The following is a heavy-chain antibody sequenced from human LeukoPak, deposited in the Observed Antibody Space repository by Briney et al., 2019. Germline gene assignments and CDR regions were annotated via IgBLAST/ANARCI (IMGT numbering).Heavy chain of an antibody. CDR1: GYTFTSYD. Sequence: ASVKVSCKASGYTFTSYDINWVRQATGQGLEWMGWMNPNSGNTGYAQKFQGRVTMTRDTSIRTAYMELSRLRSDDTAVYYCARGRDSGSPYDAFDMWGQGTMVTVSS. CDR2: MNPNSGNT. CDR3: ARGRDSGSPYDAFDM. J-gene: IGHJ3*02. D-gene: IGHD1-26*01. V-gene: IGHV1-8*02.